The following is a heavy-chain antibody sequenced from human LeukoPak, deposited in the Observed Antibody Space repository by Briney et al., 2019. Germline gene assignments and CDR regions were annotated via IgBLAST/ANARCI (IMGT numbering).Heavy chain of an antibody. V-gene: IGHV4-31*03. D-gene: IGHD6-6*01. CDR2: IYYSGST. Sequence: SETLSLTCTVSGGSISSGGHYWSWIRQHPGQGLEWIGYIYYSGSTYYDPSFKSRVTMALDTSRNQFSLDLRSVTAADTAVYYCARDRPIAAASRMDVWGQGITVTVSS. J-gene: IGHJ6*02. CDR1: GGSISSGGHY. CDR3: ARDRPIAAASRMDV.